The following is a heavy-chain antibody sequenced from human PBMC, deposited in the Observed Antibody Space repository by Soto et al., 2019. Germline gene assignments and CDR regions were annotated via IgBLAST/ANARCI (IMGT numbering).Heavy chain of an antibody. CDR1: GGTFSSYT. V-gene: IGHV1-69*02. CDR3: ATASTADAFDI. Sequence: QVQLVQSGAEVKKPGSSVKVSCKASGGTFSSYTISWVRQAPGQGLEWMGRIIPILGIANYAQKFQGRVTITADKSTSTAYMGLSSLRSEDTAVYYCATASTADAFDIWGQGTMVTVSS. CDR2: IIPILGIA. J-gene: IGHJ3*02.